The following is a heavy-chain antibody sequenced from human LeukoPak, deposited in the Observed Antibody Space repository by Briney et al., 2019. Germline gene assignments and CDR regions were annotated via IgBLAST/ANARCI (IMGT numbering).Heavy chain of an antibody. CDR3: ARGAVAGHFDY. Sequence: GGSLRLSCAASGFTFSTYGMSWVRQAPGKGLEWVSGISGSGGNTYYADSVKGRSTISRDNSKNTLYLQMNSLRAEDTAVYYCARGAVAGHFDYWGQGTLVTVSS. D-gene: IGHD6-19*01. V-gene: IGHV3-23*01. CDR2: ISGSGGNT. CDR1: GFTFSTYG. J-gene: IGHJ4*02.